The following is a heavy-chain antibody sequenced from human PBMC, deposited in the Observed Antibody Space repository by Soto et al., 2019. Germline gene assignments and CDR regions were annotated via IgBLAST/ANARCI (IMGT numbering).Heavy chain of an antibody. CDR1: GFTFSSYS. V-gene: IGHV3-48*01. Sequence: EVQLVESGGGLVQPGGSLRLSCAASGFTFSSYSMNWVRQAPGKGLEWVSYISSSSSTIYYADSVKGRFTISRDNAKNSLYLQLNSRRAEDTAVYYCARSHSSGRGGGFDPWGQGTLVTVSS. CDR3: ARSHSSGRGGGFDP. D-gene: IGHD6-19*01. CDR2: ISSSSSTI. J-gene: IGHJ5*02.